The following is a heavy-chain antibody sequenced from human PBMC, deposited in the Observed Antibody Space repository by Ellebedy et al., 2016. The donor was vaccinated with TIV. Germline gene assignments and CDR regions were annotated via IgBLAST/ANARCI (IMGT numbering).Heavy chain of an antibody. CDR1: GGSVSSTNYY. CDR3: ARCRIVGTTHDAFDI. Sequence: MPSETLSLTCTVSGGSVSSTNYYWTWIRQSPGKGLAWIAYIYYTGSINAHPSLKSRVTTAIDISKKQFSLNLSSVTAADTAVYYCARCRIVGTTHDAFDIWGQGTMVTVSS. J-gene: IGHJ3*02. CDR2: IYYTGSI. D-gene: IGHD1-26*01. V-gene: IGHV4-61*01.